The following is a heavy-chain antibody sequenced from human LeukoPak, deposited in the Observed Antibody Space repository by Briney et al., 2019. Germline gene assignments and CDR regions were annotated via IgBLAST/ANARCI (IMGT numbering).Heavy chain of an antibody. V-gene: IGHV1-24*01. J-gene: IGHJ4*02. CDR1: GHTLTDLS. Sequence: ASVKVSCKVSGHTLTDLSTHWVRQAPGGGLEWMGTIDPEDGETIYAQKFQGRVTMTEDTATGTAYMELRSLRSEDTAVYYCATGGIYSLLDYWGQGTLVTVSS. CDR3: ATGGIYSLLDY. D-gene: IGHD1-26*01. CDR2: IDPEDGET.